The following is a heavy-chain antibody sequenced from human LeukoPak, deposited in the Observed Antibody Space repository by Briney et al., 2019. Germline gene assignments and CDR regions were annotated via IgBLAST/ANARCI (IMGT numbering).Heavy chain of an antibody. CDR3: ARAGYYYDSSANHD. J-gene: IGHJ4*02. D-gene: IGHD3-22*01. V-gene: IGHV1-69*02. CDR1: GGTFSSYT. Sequence: ASVKVSCKASGGTFSSYTISWVRQAPGQGLEWMGRIIPILGIANYAQKFQGRVTITTDESTSTAYMELSSLRSEDTAVYYCARAGYYYDSSANHDWGQGTLVTVSS. CDR2: IIPILGIA.